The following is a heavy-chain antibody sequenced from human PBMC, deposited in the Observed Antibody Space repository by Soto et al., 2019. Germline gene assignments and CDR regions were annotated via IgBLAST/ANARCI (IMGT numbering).Heavy chain of an antibody. Sequence: SGPTLVNPTETLTLTCTFSGFSLTSPGMCVSLIRQSPGKALEWLALIERDDDDKYYSTSLKTRLTISKDTRKNQVVLTMASMEPADTATYYCARSIRGPRRFNGMDVWGQGTTVTVYS. V-gene: IGHV2-70*13. CDR3: ARSIRGPRRFNGMDV. J-gene: IGHJ6*02. CDR1: GFSLTSPGMC. CDR2: IERDDDDK. D-gene: IGHD1-20*01.